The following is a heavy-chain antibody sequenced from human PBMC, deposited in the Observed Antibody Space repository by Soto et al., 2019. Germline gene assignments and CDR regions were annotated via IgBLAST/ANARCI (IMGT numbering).Heavy chain of an antibody. CDR1: GVSVSSGSYY. J-gene: IGHJ3*02. CDR2: VYHTGST. D-gene: IGHD5-12*01. CDR3: ARVAGLRDGYAMSASDI. V-gene: IGHV4-61*01. Sequence: QVQLQESGPGLVKPSETLSLTCTVSGVSVSSGSYYWSWIRQPPGKGLEWIGYVYHTGSTKYNPALKIRVTISADTSKNQFSLKLTSVTAADTAVYYCARVAGLRDGYAMSASDIWGQGTMVTVSS.